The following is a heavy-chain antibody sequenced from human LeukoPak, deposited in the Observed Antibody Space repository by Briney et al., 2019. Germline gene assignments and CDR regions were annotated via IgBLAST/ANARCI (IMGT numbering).Heavy chain of an antibody. CDR2: ISYDGSNK. D-gene: IGHD6-13*01. J-gene: IGHJ4*02. CDR3: AKFSSSWYYVDY. Sequence: GGSLRLSFAASGFTFSSYAMHWVRQAPGKGLEWVAVISYDGSNKYYADSVKGRFTISRDNSKNTLYLQVNSLRAEDTAVYYCAKFSSSWYYVDYWGQGTLVTVSS. CDR1: GFTFSSYA. V-gene: IGHV3-30-3*01.